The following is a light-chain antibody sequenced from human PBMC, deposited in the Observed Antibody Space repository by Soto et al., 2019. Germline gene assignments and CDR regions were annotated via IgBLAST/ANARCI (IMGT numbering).Light chain of an antibody. CDR3: QQGNSFPLT. Sequence: DIQLTQCPSTLSASVGDRVTITCRASQSLNNYLAWYQQKPGKAPKLLIYDASSLERGVPSRFSGSGSGTEFTLTISSLQPEDFATYYCQQGNSFPLTFGGGTKVDIK. CDR1: QSLNNY. CDR2: DAS. J-gene: IGKJ4*01. V-gene: IGKV1-5*01.